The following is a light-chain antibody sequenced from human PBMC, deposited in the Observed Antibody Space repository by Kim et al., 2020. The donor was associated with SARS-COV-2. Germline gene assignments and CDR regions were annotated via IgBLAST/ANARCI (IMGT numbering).Light chain of an antibody. Sequence: DIVLTQSPGTLSLSPGERATLSCRASQSISSNVVWNQHRPGQAPRLLIYGASSRATGVPDRFSGSGSGTDFTLTINSLEPEDFAVYYCQQYYSAPRTFGHGTKVDIK. CDR2: GAS. CDR3: QQYYSAPRT. J-gene: IGKJ1*01. CDR1: QSISSN. V-gene: IGKV3-20*01.